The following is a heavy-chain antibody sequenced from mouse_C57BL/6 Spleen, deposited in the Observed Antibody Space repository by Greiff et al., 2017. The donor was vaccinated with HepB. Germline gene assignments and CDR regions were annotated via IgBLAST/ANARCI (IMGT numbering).Heavy chain of an antibody. Sequence: QVQLQQPGPELVKPGASVKISCKASGYAFSSSWMNWVKQRPGKGLEWIGRIYPGDGSTNYNGKFKGKATLTADKSSSTAYMQLSSLTSEDSAVYVCARHYGSSYFDYWGQGTTLTVSS. V-gene: IGHV1-82*01. CDR2: IYPGDGST. CDR1: GYAFSSSW. CDR3: ARHYGSSYFDY. D-gene: IGHD1-1*01. J-gene: IGHJ2*01.